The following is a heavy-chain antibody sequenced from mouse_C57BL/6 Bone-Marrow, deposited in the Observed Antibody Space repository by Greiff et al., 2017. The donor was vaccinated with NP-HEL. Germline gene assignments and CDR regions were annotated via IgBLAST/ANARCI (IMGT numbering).Heavy chain of an antibody. CDR3: AREAGTVPLDY. CDR2: IYPGSGST. Sequence: VQLQESGAELVKPGASVKMSCKASGYTFTSYWITWVKQRPGQGLEWIGDIYPGSGSTNYNEKFKSKATLTVDTSSSTAYMQLSSLTSEDSAVYYCAREAGTVPLDYWGQGTTLTVSS. D-gene: IGHD4-1*01. V-gene: IGHV1-55*01. J-gene: IGHJ2*01. CDR1: GYTFTSYW.